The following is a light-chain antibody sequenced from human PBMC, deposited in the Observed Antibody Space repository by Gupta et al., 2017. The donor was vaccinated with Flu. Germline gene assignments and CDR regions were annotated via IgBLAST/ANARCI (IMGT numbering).Light chain of an antibody. CDR1: HSDIGGYEY. CDR2: EVR. CDR3: CSYTSSTNLEG. V-gene: IGLV2-14*01. J-gene: IGLJ3*02. Sequence: SALTQPASVSGSPGQSITLSCTGSHSDIGGYEYVSWYQQRPGQAPKLIIYEVRYRAPGVSNRFSGSKSGTMASLTISGLQAEDEADYYCCSYTSSTNLEGFGGGTKVTVL.